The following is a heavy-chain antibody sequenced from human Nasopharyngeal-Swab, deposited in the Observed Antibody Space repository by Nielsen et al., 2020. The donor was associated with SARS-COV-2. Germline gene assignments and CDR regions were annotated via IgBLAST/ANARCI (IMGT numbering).Heavy chain of an antibody. D-gene: IGHD5-18*01. CDR2: ISSSISYI. Sequence: GGSLRPSCAPSGFTFSSYSMNWVRQAPGKGLEWVSSISSSISYIYYADSVKGRFTISKDNAKNSLYLQMNSLRAEDTAVYSCASHGDSYPSAWGQGTLVTVSS. CDR3: ASHGDSYPSA. CDR1: GFTFSSYS. J-gene: IGHJ5*02. V-gene: IGHV3-21*01.